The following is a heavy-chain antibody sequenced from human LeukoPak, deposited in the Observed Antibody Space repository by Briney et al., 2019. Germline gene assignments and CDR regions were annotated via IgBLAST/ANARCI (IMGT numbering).Heavy chain of an antibody. J-gene: IGHJ4*02. CDR1: GGSISSYY. CDR3: ARLQGSSGWFDY. V-gene: IGHV4-59*01. Sequence: PSETLSLTCTVSGGSISSYYWSWIRQPPGKGLERIGYIYYSGSTNYNPSLKSRVTISVDTSKNQFSLKLSSVTAADTAVYYCARLQGSSGWFDYWGQGTLVTVSS. D-gene: IGHD6-19*01. CDR2: IYYSGST.